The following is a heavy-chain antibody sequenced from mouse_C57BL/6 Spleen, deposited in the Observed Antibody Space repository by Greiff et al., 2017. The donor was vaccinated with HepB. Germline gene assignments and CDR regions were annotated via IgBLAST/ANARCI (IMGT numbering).Heavy chain of an antibody. Sequence: EVKLVESGGDLVKPGGSLKLSCAASGFTFSSYGMSWVRQTPDKRLEWVATISSGGSYTYYPDSVKGRFTISRDNAKNTLYLQMRSLKSEDTSKSYCARMRITTVVEDWYFDVWGTGTTVTVSS. CDR1: GFTFSSYG. CDR3: ARMRITTVVEDWYFDV. D-gene: IGHD1-1*01. V-gene: IGHV5-6*02. J-gene: IGHJ1*03. CDR2: ISSGGSYT.